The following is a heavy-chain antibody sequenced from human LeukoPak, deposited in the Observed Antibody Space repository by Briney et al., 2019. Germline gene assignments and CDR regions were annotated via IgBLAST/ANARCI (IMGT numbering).Heavy chain of an antibody. CDR2: IIHIFGTA. J-gene: IGHJ4*02. V-gene: IGHV1-69*06. D-gene: IGHD1-26*01. CDR1: GGTFSSYA. CDR3: ARGGSYPTSPDY. Sequence: SVKVSCKGSGGTFSSYAISWVRQAPGQGLEWVGRIIHIFGTANYAQKFQVRVTITADKSTSTAYMELSSLRSEDTAVYYCARGGSYPTSPDYWGQGTLVTVSS.